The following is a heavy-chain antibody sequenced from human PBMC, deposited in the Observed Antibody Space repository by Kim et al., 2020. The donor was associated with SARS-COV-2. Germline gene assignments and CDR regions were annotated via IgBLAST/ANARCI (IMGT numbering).Heavy chain of an antibody. V-gene: IGHV3-7*01. CDR2: SEK. J-gene: IGHJ4*02. Sequence: SEKDYVDSVKGRFTISRDNAKNSLYLQVNSLRAEDTAVYYCARARILGYWGPGTLVTVSS. CDR3: ARARILGY. D-gene: IGHD7-27*01.